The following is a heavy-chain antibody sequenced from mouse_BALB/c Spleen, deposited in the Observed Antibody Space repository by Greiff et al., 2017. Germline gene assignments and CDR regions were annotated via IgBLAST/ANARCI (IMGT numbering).Heavy chain of an antibody. J-gene: IGHJ4*01. CDR2: INPYNDGT. CDR1: GYTFTSYV. D-gene: IGHD2-2*01. Sequence: EVHLVESGPELVKPGASVKMSCKASGYTFTSYVMHWVKQKPGQGLEWIGYINPYNDGTKYNEKFKGKATLTSDKSSSTAYMELSSLTSEDSAVYYCARWLHAMDYWGQGTSVTVSS. V-gene: IGHV1-14*01. CDR3: ARWLHAMDY.